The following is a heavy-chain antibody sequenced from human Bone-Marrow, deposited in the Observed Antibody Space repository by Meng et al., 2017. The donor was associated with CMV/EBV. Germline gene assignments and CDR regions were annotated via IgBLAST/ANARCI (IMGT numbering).Heavy chain of an antibody. Sequence: SGDPFTSYGISWVRQAPGQGLEWMGWISAYNGNTNYAQKLQGRVTMTTDTSTSTAYMELRSLRSDDTAVYYCARELDYDFWSGTRLDYWGQGTLVTVSS. D-gene: IGHD3-3*01. J-gene: IGHJ4*02. CDR3: ARELDYDFWSGTRLDY. CDR2: ISAYNGNT. CDR1: GDPFTSYG. V-gene: IGHV1-18*01.